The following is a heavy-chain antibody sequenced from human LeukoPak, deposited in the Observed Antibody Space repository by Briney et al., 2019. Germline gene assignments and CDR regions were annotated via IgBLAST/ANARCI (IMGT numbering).Heavy chain of an antibody. CDR2: ISTYSTNA. J-gene: IGHJ4*02. CDR1: GYLFISHG. CDR3: ARGKGPLGYCSSTSCSDFDY. V-gene: IGHV1-18*01. Sequence: GASVKVSCKASGYLFISHGLTWVRQAPGQGLEWMGWISTYSTNATYAQNFQGRVTMTTDTSTETAYLELSSLRSDDTAVYYCARGKGPLGYCSSTSCSDFDYWGQGTLVTVSS. D-gene: IGHD2-2*01.